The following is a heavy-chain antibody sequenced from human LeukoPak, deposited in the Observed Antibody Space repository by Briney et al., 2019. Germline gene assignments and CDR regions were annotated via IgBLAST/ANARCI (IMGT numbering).Heavy chain of an antibody. CDR3: ARVADSSGYYEYYFDY. J-gene: IGHJ4*01. V-gene: IGHV4-4*07. CDR2: IYTSGST. CDR1: GGSISSYY. D-gene: IGHD3-22*01. Sequence: SETLSHTRTVSGGSISSYYWSWIRQPAGKGLEWIGRIYTSGSTNYNPSLKSRVTMSVDTSKNQFSLKLSSVTAADTAVYYCARVADSSGYYEYYFDYWGQGTLVTVSS.